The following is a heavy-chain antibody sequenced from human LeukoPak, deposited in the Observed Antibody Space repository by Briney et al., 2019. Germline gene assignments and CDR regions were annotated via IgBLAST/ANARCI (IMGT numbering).Heavy chain of an antibody. Sequence: PSETLSLTCAVYGGSFSGYYWSWIRQPPGKGLEWIGEINHSGSTNYNPSLKSRVTISVDTSKNQFSLKLSSVTAADTAVYYCARPRAVAPRYWFDPWGQGTLVTVSS. CDR1: GGSFSGYY. D-gene: IGHD6-19*01. J-gene: IGHJ5*02. CDR3: ARPRAVAPRYWFDP. CDR2: INHSGST. V-gene: IGHV4-34*01.